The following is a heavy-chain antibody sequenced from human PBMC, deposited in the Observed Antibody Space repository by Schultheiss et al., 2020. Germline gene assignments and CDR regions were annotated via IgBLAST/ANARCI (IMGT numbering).Heavy chain of an antibody. Sequence: GESLKISCKGSGYSFTSYWIGWVRQMPGKGLEWIGINYPGDSDTRYSPSFQGQVTISADKSISTAYLQWSSLKASDTAMYFCARLACGRDCTNGVCYTAHCWGQGTLVTVSS. V-gene: IGHV5-51*01. D-gene: IGHD2-8*01. J-gene: IGHJ4*02. CDR1: GYSFTSYW. CDR2: NYPGDSDT. CDR3: ARLACGRDCTNGVCYTAHC.